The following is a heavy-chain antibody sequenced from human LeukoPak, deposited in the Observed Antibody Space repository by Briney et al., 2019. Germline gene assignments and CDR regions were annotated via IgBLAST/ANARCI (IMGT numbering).Heavy chain of an antibody. CDR3: ARRDYYYYGMDV. Sequence: SVKVSCKASGGTFSSYAISWERQAPGQGLEWMGGIIPIFGTANYAQKFQGRVTITADKSTSTAYMELSSLRSEDTAVYYCARRDYYYYGMDVWGKGTTVTVFS. V-gene: IGHV1-69*06. J-gene: IGHJ6*04. CDR2: IIPIFGTA. CDR1: GGTFSSYA.